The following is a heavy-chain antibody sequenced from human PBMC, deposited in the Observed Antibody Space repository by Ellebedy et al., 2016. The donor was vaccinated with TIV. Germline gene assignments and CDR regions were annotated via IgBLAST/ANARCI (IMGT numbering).Heavy chain of an antibody. Sequence: MPSETLSLTCAVYGGSFSGYYWSWIRKPQGKGLEWIGEITHSGSTNYNPSLKSRVTISVDTSKNQFSLILSSVTAADTALYYCARGHYGSGTYFAPGEWGQGALVTVSS. V-gene: IGHV4-34*01. CDR1: GGSFSGYY. CDR3: ARGHYGSGTYFAPGE. D-gene: IGHD3-10*01. CDR2: ITHSGST. J-gene: IGHJ4*02.